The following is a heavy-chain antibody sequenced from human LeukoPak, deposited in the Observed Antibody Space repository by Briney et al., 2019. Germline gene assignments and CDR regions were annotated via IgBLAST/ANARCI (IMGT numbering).Heavy chain of an antibody. CDR3: ARAGTAAGGTIIDY. J-gene: IGHJ4*02. CDR1: GGSISSYY. CDR2: IYYTGST. Sequence: SETLSLTCTVSGGSISSYYWSWVRQPPGEGLEYIGFIYYTGSTNYNPSLKSRVTISVDTSKNQFSLKVNSVTAADTAVYYCARAGTAAGGTIIDYWGQGTLVTVSS. D-gene: IGHD6-13*01. V-gene: IGHV4-59*01.